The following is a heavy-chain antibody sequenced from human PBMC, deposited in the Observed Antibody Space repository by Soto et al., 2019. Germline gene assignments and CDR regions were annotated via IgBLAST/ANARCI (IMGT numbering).Heavy chain of an antibody. CDR2: INPLSADT. CDR3: SRDLNSDSKLFDY. D-gene: IGHD4-4*01. CDR1: GYTFTSYY. V-gene: IGHV1-46*03. Sequence: GASVKVSCKASGYTFTSYYMHWVRQAPGQGLEWMGIINPLSADTSYAQKFQGRVTMTRDTSTSTVYMELSSLSSEDTAMYYCSRDLNSDSKLFDYWGQGTLVTVSS. J-gene: IGHJ4*02.